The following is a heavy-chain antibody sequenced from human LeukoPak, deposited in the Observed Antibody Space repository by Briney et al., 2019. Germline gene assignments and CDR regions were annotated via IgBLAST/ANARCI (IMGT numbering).Heavy chain of an antibody. J-gene: IGHJ4*02. Sequence: PGGSLRLSCAASGFTFSSYGMPWVRQAPGKGLEWVAVISYDGSNKYYADSVKDRFTISRDNSKNTLYLQMNSLRAEDTAVYYCAKFGYYDSSGPGVNFDYWGQGTLVTVSS. CDR2: ISYDGSNK. CDR1: GFTFSSYG. V-gene: IGHV3-30*18. CDR3: AKFGYYDSSGPGVNFDY. D-gene: IGHD3-22*01.